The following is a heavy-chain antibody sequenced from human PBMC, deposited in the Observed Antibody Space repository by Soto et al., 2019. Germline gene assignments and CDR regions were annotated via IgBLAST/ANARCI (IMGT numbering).Heavy chain of an antibody. CDR2: IDNSGGIT. CDR1: DFTLSGST. D-gene: IGHD5-18*01. Sequence: PGGSLSLSCAASDFTLSGSTLHWVRQAPGKGLEWVSTIDNSGGITYYADSVKGRFTISRDNSKNTLYLQMNSLRAEDTAVYYCAKGGYNYGFLFDCWGQGTLVTVSS. CDR3: AKGGYNYGFLFDC. V-gene: IGHV3-23*05. J-gene: IGHJ4*02.